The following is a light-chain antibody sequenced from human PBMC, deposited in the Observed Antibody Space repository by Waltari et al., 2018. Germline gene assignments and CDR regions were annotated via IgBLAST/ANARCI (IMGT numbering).Light chain of an antibody. V-gene: IGLV3-10*01. Sequence: SYELTQPPSVSVSPGQAARITCSGDALPKRYAYWFQQKSGQAPVLVIYEDTKRPSGIPGRFSGSSSGTMATLTISGAQVEDEADYYCYSTDNSDSLSVFGTGTKVTVL. CDR1: ALPKRY. J-gene: IGLJ1*01. CDR3: YSTDNSDSLSV. CDR2: EDT.